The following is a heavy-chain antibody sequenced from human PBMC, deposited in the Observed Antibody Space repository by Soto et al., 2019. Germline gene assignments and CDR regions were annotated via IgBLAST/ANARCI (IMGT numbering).Heavy chain of an antibody. CDR2: IYATGTT. CDR3: VRDGTKTLRDWFDP. CDR1: GASISGFY. D-gene: IGHD1-1*01. J-gene: IGHJ5*02. V-gene: IGHV4-4*07. Sequence: PSETLSLTCTVSGASISGFYWSWIRKSAGKGLEWIGRIYATGTTDYNPSLKSRVMMSVDTSKKQFSLKLRSVTAADTAVYYCVRDGTKTLRDWFDPWGQGIAVTVSS.